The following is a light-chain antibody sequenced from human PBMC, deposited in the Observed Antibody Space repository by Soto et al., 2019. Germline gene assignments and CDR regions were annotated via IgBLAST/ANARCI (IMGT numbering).Light chain of an antibody. CDR2: SAS. Sequence: DIQMTQSPSSLSASVGDRITITCRASQNIRSFLNWYQQKPGKAPRLLIYSASSLQSGVPSRFSGSGSGTDFTLTINNLHPEDFATYYCQQSYSSPPITFGQGTRLEIK. CDR3: QQSYSSPPIT. CDR1: QNIRSF. V-gene: IGKV1-39*01. J-gene: IGKJ5*01.